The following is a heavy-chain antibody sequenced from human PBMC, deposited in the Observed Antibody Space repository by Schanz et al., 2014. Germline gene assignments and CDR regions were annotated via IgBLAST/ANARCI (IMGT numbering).Heavy chain of an antibody. V-gene: IGHV1-69*10. D-gene: IGHD6-19*01. J-gene: IGHJ4*02. Sequence: QVQLVQSGAEVKKPGASVKVSCKTSGYTFSDYGITWVRQAPGQGLEWVGWIIPSLGLAKYEQKFQDKVTITADTSTTTAYMELSGLRSEDTAVYYCARGGYSSGWYDRDIAHFDYWGQGTLVTVSS. CDR3: ARGGYSSGWYDRDIAHFDY. CDR1: GYTFSDYG. CDR2: IIPSLGLA.